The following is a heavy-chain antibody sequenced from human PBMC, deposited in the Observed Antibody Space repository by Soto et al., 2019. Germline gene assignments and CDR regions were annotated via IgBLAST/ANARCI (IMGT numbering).Heavy chain of an antibody. J-gene: IGHJ4*02. D-gene: IGHD3-22*01. CDR3: QAGDGYYGVYYFDY. CDR1: GFTFSSYS. Sequence: EVQLVESGGGLVQPGGSLRLSCAASGFTFSSYSMNWVRQAPGKGLEWVSYISSSSSTIYYADSVKGRFTISRDNAKNSLYLQMNSLRAEDTAVYYCQAGDGYYGVYYFDYWGQGTLVTVSS. CDR2: ISSSSSTI. V-gene: IGHV3-48*04.